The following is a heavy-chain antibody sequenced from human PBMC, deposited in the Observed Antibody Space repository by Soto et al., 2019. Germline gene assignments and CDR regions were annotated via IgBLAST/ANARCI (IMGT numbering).Heavy chain of an antibody. Sequence: VKVSCKASGGTFSSYAISWVRQAPGQGLEWMGGIIPIFGTANYAQKFQGRVTITADESTSTAYMELSSLRSEDTAVYYCASHIVWGYYYYHYGTDFWGQGTTVNVSS. CDR2: IIPIFGTA. CDR1: GGTFSSYA. CDR3: ASHIVWGYYYYHYGTDF. D-gene: IGHD2-21*01. V-gene: IGHV1-69*13. J-gene: IGHJ6*02.